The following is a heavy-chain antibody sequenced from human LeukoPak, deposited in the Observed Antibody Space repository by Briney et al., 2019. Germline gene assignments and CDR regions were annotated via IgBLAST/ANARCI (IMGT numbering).Heavy chain of an antibody. CDR3: ARGVVRYFDY. CDR1: GFTFSGYS. Sequence: GGSLRLSCAASGFTFSGYSMNWVRQAPGKGLEWVSSISSSSSNIYYADSVKGRFTISRDNAKNSLYLQMNSLRAEDTAVYYCARGVVRYFDYWGQGALVTVSS. V-gene: IGHV3-21*01. J-gene: IGHJ4*02. D-gene: IGHD3-9*01. CDR2: ISSSSSNI.